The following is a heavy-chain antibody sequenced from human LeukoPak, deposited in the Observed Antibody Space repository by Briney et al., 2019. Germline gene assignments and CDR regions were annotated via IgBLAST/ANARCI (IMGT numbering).Heavy chain of an antibody. CDR1: GYTFTSYA. V-gene: IGHV1-3*01. CDR2: INAGNGNT. CDR3: ARDGEGIAAAATELDY. J-gene: IGHJ4*02. Sequence: ASVKVSCKASGYTFTSYAMHWVRQAPGQRLEWMGWINAGNGNTKYSQKFQGRVTITRDTSASTAYMELSSLRSEDTAVYYCARDGEGIAAAATELDYWGQETLVTVSS. D-gene: IGHD6-13*01.